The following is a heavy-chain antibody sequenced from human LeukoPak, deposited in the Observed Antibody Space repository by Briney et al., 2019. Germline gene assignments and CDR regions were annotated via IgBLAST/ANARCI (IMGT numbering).Heavy chain of an antibody. J-gene: IGHJ4*02. V-gene: IGHV3-7*01. CDR2: IKQDGREK. Sequence: PGGSLRLSCAASGFTFSTYAMSWVRQAPGKGVEGVANIKQDGREKYYVDSVKGRFTISRDNAKNSLYLQMNSLRAEDTAVYYCARGYGNYGYWGQGTLVTVSS. D-gene: IGHD4-11*01. CDR1: GFTFSTYA. CDR3: ARGYGNYGY.